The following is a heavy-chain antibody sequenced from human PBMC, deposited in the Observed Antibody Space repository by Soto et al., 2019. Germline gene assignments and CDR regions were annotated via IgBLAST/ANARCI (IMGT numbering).Heavy chain of an antibody. J-gene: IGHJ3*02. CDR1: GFTFSAYA. Sequence: PGGCLRLSCAASGFTFSAYAMSWVRQAPGKGLQWVSGVGGSDTDKHYADSVRGRFTVSRDNSKNTLYLQMNSLRVDDTAVYYCAKDATAVNGVWDPFDMWGQGTEVTVSS. D-gene: IGHD2-8*01. CDR2: VGGSDTDK. V-gene: IGHV3-23*01. CDR3: AKDATAVNGVWDPFDM.